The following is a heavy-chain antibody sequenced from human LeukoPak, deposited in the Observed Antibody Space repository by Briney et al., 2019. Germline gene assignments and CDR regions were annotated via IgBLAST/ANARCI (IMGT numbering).Heavy chain of an antibody. D-gene: IGHD3-22*01. CDR2: ISYDGSNK. CDR3: AKDPFPMIVVVIAPDY. J-gene: IGHJ4*02. V-gene: IGHV3-30*18. Sequence: GGSLRLSCAASGFTFSSYGMHWVRQAPGKGLEWVAVISYDGSNKYYADSVKGRFTISRDNSKNTLYLQMNSLRAEDTAVYYCAKDPFPMIVVVIAPDYWGQGTLVTVSS. CDR1: GFTFSSYG.